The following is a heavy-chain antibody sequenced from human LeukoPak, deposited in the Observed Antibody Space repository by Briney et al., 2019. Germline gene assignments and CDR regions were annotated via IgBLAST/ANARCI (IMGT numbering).Heavy chain of an antibody. J-gene: IGHJ4*02. D-gene: IGHD6-19*01. CDR3: AKDRVFIAVAGTAFDY. V-gene: IGHV3-30*02. Sequence: PGGSLRLSCAASGFTFSSYGMHWVRQAPGKGLEWVAFIRYDGSNKYYADSVEGRFTISRDNSKNTLYLQMNSLRAEDTAVYYCAKDRVFIAVAGTAFDYWGQGTLVTVSS. CDR1: GFTFSSYG. CDR2: IRYDGSNK.